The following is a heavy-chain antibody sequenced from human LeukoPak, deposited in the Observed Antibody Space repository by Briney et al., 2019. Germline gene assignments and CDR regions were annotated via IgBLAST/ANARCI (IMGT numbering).Heavy chain of an antibody. D-gene: IGHD6-25*01. V-gene: IGHV1-8*03. J-gene: IGHJ4*02. Sequence: ASVTVSCKASGYTFTNYHINWVRQSTGPGLEGLGWMNPNNGDSGYAQKFQGRVTITRDTSISTSYMELRSLRSDDTAVYFCARTTSFTASGYDYWGQGTLVTVSS. CDR2: MNPNNGDS. CDR3: ARTTSFTASGYDY. CDR1: GYTFTNYH.